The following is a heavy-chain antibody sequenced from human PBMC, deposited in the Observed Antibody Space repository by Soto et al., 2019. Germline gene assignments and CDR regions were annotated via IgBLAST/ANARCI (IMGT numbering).Heavy chain of an antibody. J-gene: IGHJ6*02. D-gene: IGHD3-10*01. CDR3: ARDTMVRGVTSGYYYYGMDV. CDR2: IYYSGST. Sequence: LSLTCTVSGGSISSGDYYWSWIRQPPGKGLEWIGYIYYSGSTYYNPSLKSRVTISVDTSKNQFSLKLSSVTAADTAVYYCARDTMVRGVTSGYYYYGMDVWGQGTTVTVSS. V-gene: IGHV4-30-4*01. CDR1: GGSISSGDYY.